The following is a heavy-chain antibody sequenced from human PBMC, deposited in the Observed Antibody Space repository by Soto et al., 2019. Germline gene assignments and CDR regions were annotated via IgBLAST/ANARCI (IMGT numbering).Heavy chain of an antibody. Sequence: GGSLRLSCAASGFTFSNYAVTWVRQAPGKGLEWVSTISGSGGSTYYADSVKGRFTISRDNSKNTLYLQMNSLRAEDTAVYYCSKDHGSSWYEIDYWGQGTLVTVSS. CDR2: ISGSGGST. J-gene: IGHJ4*02. CDR3: SKDHGSSWYEIDY. CDR1: GFTFSNYA. V-gene: IGHV3-23*01. D-gene: IGHD6-13*01.